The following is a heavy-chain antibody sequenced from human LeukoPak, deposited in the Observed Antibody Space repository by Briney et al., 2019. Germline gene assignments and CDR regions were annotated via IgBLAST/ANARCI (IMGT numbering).Heavy chain of an antibody. CDR2: IYYSGST. Sequence: SETLSLTCTVSGGSISSYYWSWIRQPPGKGLEWIGYIYYSGSTNYNPSLKSRVTISVDTSKNQFSLKLSSVTAADTAVYYCARDRLQLVRGFDYWGQGNLVTVSS. J-gene: IGHJ4*02. V-gene: IGHV4-59*12. CDR1: GGSISSYY. CDR3: ARDRLQLVRGFDY. D-gene: IGHD6-13*01.